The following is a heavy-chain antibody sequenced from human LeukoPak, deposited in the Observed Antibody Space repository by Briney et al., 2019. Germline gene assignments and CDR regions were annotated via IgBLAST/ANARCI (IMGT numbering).Heavy chain of an antibody. Sequence: PGGSLRLSCAASGFTFSDYYMSWIRQAPGKGLEWASYISSSGSTIYYADSVKGRFTISRDNAKNSLYLQMNSLRAEDTAVYYCARDLGAMVREPTYGMDVWGQGTTVTASS. CDR3: ARDLGAMVREPTYGMDV. CDR1: GFTFSDYY. J-gene: IGHJ6*02. D-gene: IGHD3-10*01. CDR2: ISSSGSTI. V-gene: IGHV3-11*01.